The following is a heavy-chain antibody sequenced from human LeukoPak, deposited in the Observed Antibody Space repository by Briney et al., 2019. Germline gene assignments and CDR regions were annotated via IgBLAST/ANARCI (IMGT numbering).Heavy chain of an antibody. Sequence: ASVKVSCKASGYTFTSYGISWVRQAPGQGLEWMGWISAYNGNTNYAQKLQGRVTKTTDTSTSTASMELRSLRSDDTAVYYCARDTMVRGVMDYYGMDVWGQGTTVTVSS. D-gene: IGHD3-10*01. J-gene: IGHJ6*02. CDR1: GYTFTSYG. CDR2: ISAYNGNT. CDR3: ARDTMVRGVMDYYGMDV. V-gene: IGHV1-18*01.